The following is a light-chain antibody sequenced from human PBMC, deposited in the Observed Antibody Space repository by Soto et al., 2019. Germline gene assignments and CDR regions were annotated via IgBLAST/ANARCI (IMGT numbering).Light chain of an antibody. V-gene: IGKV1-5*01. CDR1: QSLNNR. CDR3: QQYRQ. Sequence: DIHLTHSPSTLSSSVLYRFTITCRASQSLNNRLAWYQQKPGKAPKLLIYDASSLESGVPSRFSGSGSGTEFTLTISSLQPDDFATYYCQQYRQFGQGTKVDI. CDR2: DAS. J-gene: IGKJ1*01.